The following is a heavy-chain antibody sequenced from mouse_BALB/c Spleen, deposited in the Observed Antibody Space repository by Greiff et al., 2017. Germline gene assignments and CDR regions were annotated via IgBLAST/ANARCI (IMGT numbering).Heavy chain of an antibody. CDR3: ARSPRSLYAMDY. CDR1: GYTFTSYW. J-gene: IGHJ4*01. Sequence: QVQLQQSGAELAKPGASVKMSCKASGYTFTSYWMHWVKQRPGQGLEWIGYINPSTGYTEYNQKFKDKATLTADKSSSTAYMQLSSLTSEDSAVYYCARSPRSLYAMDYWGQGTSVTVSS. V-gene: IGHV1-7*01. CDR2: INPSTGYT.